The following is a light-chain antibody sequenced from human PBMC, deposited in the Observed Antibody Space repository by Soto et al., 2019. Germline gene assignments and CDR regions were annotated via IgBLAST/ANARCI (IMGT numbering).Light chain of an antibody. V-gene: IGKV3-11*01. CDR2: DAS. Sequence: EIVLTQSPATLSLSPGERATLSCRASQSVSSYLAWYQQKPGQAPRLLIYDASNRATGIPDRFSGSGSGTDFTLTISSLEPEDFAVYYCHQRSNWLTFGGGTKVEIK. J-gene: IGKJ4*01. CDR1: QSVSSY. CDR3: HQRSNWLT.